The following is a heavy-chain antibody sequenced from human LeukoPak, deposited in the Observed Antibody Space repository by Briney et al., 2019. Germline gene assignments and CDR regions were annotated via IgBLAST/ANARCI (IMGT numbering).Heavy chain of an antibody. J-gene: IGHJ4*02. CDR2: ISGSGGTT. CDR3: ASPFDY. V-gene: IGHV3-23*01. Sequence: GGYLRLSCAASGFTFSSFAMSWVRQAPGKGLEWVSTISGSGGTTHYADSVKGRFTISRDNSKNTLYLQMNTLSAEDTAVYYCASPFDYWGQGTLVTVSS. CDR1: GFTFSSFA.